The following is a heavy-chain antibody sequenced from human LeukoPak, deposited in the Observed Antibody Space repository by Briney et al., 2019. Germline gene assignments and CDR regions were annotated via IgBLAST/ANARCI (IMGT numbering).Heavy chain of an antibody. CDR1: GYTFTSYG. J-gene: IGHJ5*02. Sequence: GASVKVSYKASGYTFTSYGISWVRQAPGQGLEWMGWISAYNGNTNYAQKLQGRVTMTTDTSTSTAYMELRSLRSDDTAVYYCARWGFDQLIARFDPWGQGTLVTVSS. V-gene: IGHV1-18*04. CDR2: ISAYNGNT. D-gene: IGHD3-9*01. CDR3: ARWGFDQLIARFDP.